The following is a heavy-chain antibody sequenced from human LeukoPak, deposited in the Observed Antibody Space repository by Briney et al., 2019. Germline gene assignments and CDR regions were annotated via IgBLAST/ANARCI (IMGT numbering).Heavy chain of an antibody. Sequence: PSETLSLTCAVYGGSFSGYYWSWIRQPPGKGLEWIGEINHSGSTNYNPSLKSRVTISVDTSKNQFSLKLSSVTAAGTAVYYCARVGSSSWIYYYMDVWGKGTTVTVSS. V-gene: IGHV4-34*01. J-gene: IGHJ6*03. CDR2: INHSGST. D-gene: IGHD6-13*01. CDR1: GGSFSGYY. CDR3: ARVGSSSWIYYYMDV.